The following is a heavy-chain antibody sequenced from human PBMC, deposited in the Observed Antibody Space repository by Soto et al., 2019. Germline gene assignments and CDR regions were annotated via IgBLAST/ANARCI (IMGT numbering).Heavy chain of an antibody. D-gene: IGHD6-19*01. Sequence: QVQVVESGGGVVQPGRSLRLSCAASGFTLSCCGMHWVRQAPGKGLEWVGVLTYDGSEIHYGDSVKGRFTISRASSENTVYLQMNRLRVEDSAVYYCAKEQSSGFYRVVDYWGQGTLVTVSP. CDR1: GFTLSCCG. J-gene: IGHJ4*02. CDR3: AKEQSSGFYRVVDY. V-gene: IGHV3-30*18. CDR2: LTYDGSEI.